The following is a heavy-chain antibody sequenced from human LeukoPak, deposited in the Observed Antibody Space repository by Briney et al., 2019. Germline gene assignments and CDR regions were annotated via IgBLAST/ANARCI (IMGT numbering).Heavy chain of an antibody. CDR2: IYHSGST. CDR3: ARDLWATVTTSDWFDP. D-gene: IGHD4-17*01. Sequence: SETLSLTCTVSGYSISSGHYWGWIRQPPGKGLEWIGSIYHSGSTYYNPSLKSRVTISVDTSKNQFSLKVSSVTAADTAVYYCARDLWATVTTSDWFDPWGQGTLVTVSS. V-gene: IGHV4-38-2*02. CDR1: GYSISSGHY. J-gene: IGHJ5*02.